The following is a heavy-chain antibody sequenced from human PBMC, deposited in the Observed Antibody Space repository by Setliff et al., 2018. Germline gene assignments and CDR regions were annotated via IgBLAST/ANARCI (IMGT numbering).Heavy chain of an antibody. Sequence: SGPTLVNPTQTLTLTCTFSGFSLNTNTMFVSWIRQSPGKALEWLARIDWDDDKYYSASLKTRLTISKDTSKNRVVLTMTNMDPVDTATYYCARGIWNTTMALFDYWGQGTLVTVSS. D-gene: IGHD5-18*01. J-gene: IGHJ4*02. CDR3: ARGIWNTTMALFDY. CDR2: IDWDDDK. V-gene: IGHV2-70*11. CDR1: GFSLNTNTMF.